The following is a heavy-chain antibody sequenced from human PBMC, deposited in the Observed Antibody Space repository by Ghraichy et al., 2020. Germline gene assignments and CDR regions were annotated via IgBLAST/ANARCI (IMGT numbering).Heavy chain of an antibody. Sequence: SETLSLTCTVSGGSISSNTYYWGWIRQPPGEGLEWIGSIYSSGNTYYNPSLKSRVTISIDTSKNQFSLNLSSVTAADTAVYYCARKGADPWGQGTLVTVSS. CDR2: IYSSGNT. J-gene: IGHJ5*02. CDR3: ARKGADP. V-gene: IGHV4-39*07. CDR1: GGSISSNTYY. D-gene: IGHD1-26*01.